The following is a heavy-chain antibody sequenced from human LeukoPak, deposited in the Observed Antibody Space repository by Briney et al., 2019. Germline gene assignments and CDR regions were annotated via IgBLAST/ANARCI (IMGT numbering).Heavy chain of an antibody. J-gene: IGHJ4*02. CDR1: GGSISSSSYY. V-gene: IGHV4-39*01. CDR2: IYYSGST. Sequence: SETLSLTCTVSGGSISSSSYYWGWIRQPPGKGLEWIGSIYYSGSTYYNPSLKSRVTISVDTSKNQFSRKLSSVTAADTAVYYCARANVLLWFGELLYTPYYFDYWGQGTLVTVSS. CDR3: ARANVLLWFGELLYTPYYFDY. D-gene: IGHD3-10*01.